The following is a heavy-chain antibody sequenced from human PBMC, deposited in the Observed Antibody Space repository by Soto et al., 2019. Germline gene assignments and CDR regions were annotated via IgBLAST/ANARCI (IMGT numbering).Heavy chain of an antibody. CDR1: GYTFTSYG. D-gene: IGHD6-13*01. J-gene: IGHJ5*02. Sequence: QVQLVQSGAEVKKPGASVKVSCKASGYTFTSYGISWVRQAPGQGLESMGWISAYNGNTNYAQKLEGRITKTRDTSTSTAYMERRNLRSDDTAGNYCARTLRDSSSRKNWFDPWGQGTLVTVSS. V-gene: IGHV1-18*01. CDR2: ISAYNGNT. CDR3: ARTLRDSSSRKNWFDP.